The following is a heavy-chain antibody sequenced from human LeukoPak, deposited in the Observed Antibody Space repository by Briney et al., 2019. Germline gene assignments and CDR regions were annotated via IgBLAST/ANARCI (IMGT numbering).Heavy chain of an antibody. D-gene: IGHD5-24*01. Sequence: SETVSLTCTVSGGSITNSNYYWGWVRQPPGKGLEWIGAFYYSGNTYYNPSLKSRATMSVDTSKNQFSLSLTSVTAADTAVYFCVRHEEEDGYNAKTFDFWGQGTLVTVSS. V-gene: IGHV4-39*01. CDR3: VRHEEEDGYNAKTFDF. J-gene: IGHJ4*02. CDR2: FYYSGNT. CDR1: GGSITNSNYY.